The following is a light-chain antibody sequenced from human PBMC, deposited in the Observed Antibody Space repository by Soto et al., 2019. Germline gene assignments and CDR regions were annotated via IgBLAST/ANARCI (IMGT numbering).Light chain of an antibody. CDR2: DAS. Sequence: EVLVTQSPATLSVSPGDRATLSCRASQSVSGKLAWYQQKPGQAPRPLIYDASTRATGIPARFSGSGSGTEFTLTISSLQSEDFAVYHCQQSNNWPWTFGQGTKV. V-gene: IGKV3-15*01. CDR3: QQSNNWPWT. J-gene: IGKJ1*01. CDR1: QSVSGK.